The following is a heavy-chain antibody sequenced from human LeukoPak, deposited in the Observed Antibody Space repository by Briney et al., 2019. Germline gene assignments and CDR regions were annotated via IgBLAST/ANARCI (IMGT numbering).Heavy chain of an antibody. V-gene: IGHV3-21*01. CDR2: ISSSGNYI. J-gene: IGHJ4*02. D-gene: IGHD6-13*01. CDR3: ARDCGSSCPFDY. Sequence: GGSLRLSCAASGFTFSSYTMNWGRQAPGKGLEWVSSISSSGNYIYYADSVKGRFTISRDNAKNSLYLQMNSLRAEDTAVYYCARDCGSSCPFDYWGQGTLVTVSS. CDR1: GFTFSSYT.